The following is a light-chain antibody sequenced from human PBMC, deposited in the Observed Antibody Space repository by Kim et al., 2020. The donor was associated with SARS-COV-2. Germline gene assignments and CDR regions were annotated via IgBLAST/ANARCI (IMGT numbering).Light chain of an antibody. CDR3: QQRSHWPPDT. Sequence: PGESATLSCRGSQSVSSSLAWYQQKSGQTPRLLIYDAPNRATGVPGRFSGSGSGTDFTLTVSSLEPEHFAVYSCQQRSHWPPDTFGQGTKVDIK. J-gene: IGKJ2*01. V-gene: IGKV3-11*01. CDR2: DAP. CDR1: QSVSSS.